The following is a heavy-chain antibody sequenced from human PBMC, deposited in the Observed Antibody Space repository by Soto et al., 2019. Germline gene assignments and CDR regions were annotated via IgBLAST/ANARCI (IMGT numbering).Heavy chain of an antibody. D-gene: IGHD3-10*01. CDR1: GFTFSSYW. CDR2: IKQDGSEQ. J-gene: IGHJ6*02. V-gene: IGHV3-7*03. CDR3: ARSSPGSGSYPWSGYGDYYYGMDV. Sequence: EVQLVESGGGLVQPGGSLRLSCAASGFTFSSYWMSWVRQAPGKGLEWVANIKQDGSEQYYVDSVKGRFTIYRDNTKNSLYLQMNSLRAEDTAVYYCARSSPGSGSYPWSGYGDYYYGMDVWGQGTTVTVSS.